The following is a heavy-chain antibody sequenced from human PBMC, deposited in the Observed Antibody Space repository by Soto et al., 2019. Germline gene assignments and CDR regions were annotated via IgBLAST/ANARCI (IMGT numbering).Heavy chain of an antibody. CDR2: VYPRDSDT. D-gene: IGHD2-15*01. Sequence: GESLKISCKAAGYIFIDYWIGWVRQMPGKGLEWMGIVYPRDSDTRYSPSFQGQVTISADRSTGTAFLQWRSLKASDTALYYCARPPLPGYSIHFNSWGQGTLVTVSS. CDR1: GYIFIDYW. J-gene: IGHJ4*02. CDR3: ARPPLPGYSIHFNS. V-gene: IGHV5-51*01.